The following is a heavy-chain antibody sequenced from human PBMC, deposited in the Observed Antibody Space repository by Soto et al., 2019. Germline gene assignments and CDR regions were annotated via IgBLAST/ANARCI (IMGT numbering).Heavy chain of an antibody. V-gene: IGHV1-69*13. CDR3: ARSPTVGYSGYDPEFDY. J-gene: IGHJ4*02. CDR2: IIPIFGTA. CDR1: GGTFSSYA. Sequence: ASVKVSCKASGGTFSSYAISWVRQAPGQGLEWMGGIIPIFGTANYAQKFQGRVTITADESTSTAYMELSSLRSEDTAVYYCARSPTVGYSGYDPEFDYWGQGTLVTVSS. D-gene: IGHD5-12*01.